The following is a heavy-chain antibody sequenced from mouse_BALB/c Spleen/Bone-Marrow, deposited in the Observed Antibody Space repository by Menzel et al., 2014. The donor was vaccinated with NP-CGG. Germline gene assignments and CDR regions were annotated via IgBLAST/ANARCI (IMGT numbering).Heavy chain of an antibody. Sequence: EVQLQQSGAELVKPGASVTLSCTASGFNIKDTYMHWVKQRPEQGLEWIGRIDPANGNTKYDPKFQGKATITADTSSNTAYLQLSSLTSEDTAVYYCARYDYGWYFYVWGAGTTVTVSS. V-gene: IGHV14-3*02. D-gene: IGHD1-1*01. CDR1: GFNIKDTY. J-gene: IGHJ1*01. CDR3: ARYDYGWYFYV. CDR2: IDPANGNT.